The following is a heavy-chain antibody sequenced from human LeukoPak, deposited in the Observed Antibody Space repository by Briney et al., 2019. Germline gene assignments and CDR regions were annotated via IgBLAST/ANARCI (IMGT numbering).Heavy chain of an antibody. CDR1: GDSVSSNSAA. Sequence: SQTLSLTCALSGDSVSSNSAAWNWIRQSPSRGLEWLGRTYYRSKWYNDYAVSVKSRITINPDTSKNQFSLQLNSVTPEDTAVYYCARSTTPYYYDSSGPTAPFDYWGQGTLVTVSS. J-gene: IGHJ4*02. D-gene: IGHD3-22*01. CDR2: TYYRSKWYN. V-gene: IGHV6-1*01. CDR3: ARSTTPYYYDSSGPTAPFDY.